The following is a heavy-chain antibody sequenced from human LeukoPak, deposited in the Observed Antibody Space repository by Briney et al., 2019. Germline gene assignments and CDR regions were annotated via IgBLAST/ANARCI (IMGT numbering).Heavy chain of an antibody. D-gene: IGHD1-26*01. V-gene: IGHV3-30*03. CDR3: ARARDWEYSWFDP. Sequence: PGGSLRLSCAGSGFTFSSYGMSWVRQTPGKGLEWVAVISYDGSNKYYADSVKGRFTISRDNSKNTLYLQMNSLRAEDTAVYYCARARDWEYSWFDPWGQGTLVTVSS. CDR2: ISYDGSNK. J-gene: IGHJ5*02. CDR1: GFTFSSYG.